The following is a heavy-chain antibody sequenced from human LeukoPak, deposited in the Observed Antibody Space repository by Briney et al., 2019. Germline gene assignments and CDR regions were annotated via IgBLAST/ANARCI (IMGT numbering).Heavy chain of an antibody. CDR3: ARASYDDKSVYRHFDN. J-gene: IGHJ4*02. V-gene: IGHV3-7*01. CDR2: IKKDGSDK. Sequence: GGSLTLSCEASGFNFRSYCMSGVRRAPWKGREWLATIKKDGSDKYHVDSVKGRFTISRDNAKNSLYLQMNSLRAEDTALYYCARASYDDKSVYRHFDNWGQGTLVTVSS. D-gene: IGHD3-16*01. CDR1: GFNFRSYC.